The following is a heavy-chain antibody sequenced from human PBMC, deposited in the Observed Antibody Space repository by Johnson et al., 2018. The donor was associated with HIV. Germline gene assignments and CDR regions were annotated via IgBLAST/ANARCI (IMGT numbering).Heavy chain of an antibody. CDR2: IRYAGSNK. D-gene: IGHD6-13*01. J-gene: IGHJ3*02. CDR1: GFTFSSYG. V-gene: IGHV3-30*02. Sequence: QVQLVESGGGVVQPGGSLRLSCAASGFTFSSYGMHWVRQAPGKGLEWVAFIRYAGSNKYYADSVKGRFTISRDNSKNTLYVQLISLRAGDTAVYYCATDSSSGVYDAFDIWGQGTMVTVSS. CDR3: ATDSSSGVYDAFDI.